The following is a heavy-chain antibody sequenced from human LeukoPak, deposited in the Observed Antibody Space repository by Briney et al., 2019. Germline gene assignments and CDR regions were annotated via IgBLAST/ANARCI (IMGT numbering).Heavy chain of an antibody. Sequence: ASVKVSCKASGYTFTSYGISWVRQAPGQGLEWMGRINPNSGGTNYAQTFQGKVTMTRDTSISTAYMELRRLRSDDTAVYYCATLGEDNTDTPFDYWGQGTLVTVSS. CDR2: INPNSGGT. CDR3: ATLGEDNTDTPFDY. V-gene: IGHV1-2*06. D-gene: IGHD3-16*01. CDR1: GYTFTSYG. J-gene: IGHJ4*02.